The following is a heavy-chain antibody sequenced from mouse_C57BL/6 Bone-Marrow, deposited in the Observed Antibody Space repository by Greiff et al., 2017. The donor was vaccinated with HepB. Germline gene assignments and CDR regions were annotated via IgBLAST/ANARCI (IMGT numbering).Heavy chain of an antibody. Sequence: EVKLMESGGGLVQPGGSLKLSCAASGFTFSDYGMAWVRQAPRKGPEWVAFISNLAYSIYYADTVTGRFTISRGNAKNTLYLEMSSLRSEDTAMYYCARRGRSYWYFDVWGTGTTVTVSS. V-gene: IGHV5-15*01. CDR2: ISNLAYSI. J-gene: IGHJ1*03. D-gene: IGHD3-3*01. CDR1: GFTFSDYG. CDR3: ARRGRSYWYFDV.